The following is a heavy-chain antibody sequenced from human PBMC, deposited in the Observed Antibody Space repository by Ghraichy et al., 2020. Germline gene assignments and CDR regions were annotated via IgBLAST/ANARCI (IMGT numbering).Heavy chain of an antibody. CDR3: ARGSRVVRFFYYDGMDV. CDR2: ITSSGSFK. CDR1: GFTFSGYS. J-gene: IGHJ6*02. D-gene: IGHD4-23*01. V-gene: IGHV3-48*02. Sequence: GESLNISCVGSGFTFSGYSMNWVRQSPGKGLEWVSYITSSGSFKSYADSVKGRFTISRDNAQNSLYLQINGLRDEDTAVYYCARGSRVVRFFYYDGMDVWGQGTTVTVSS.